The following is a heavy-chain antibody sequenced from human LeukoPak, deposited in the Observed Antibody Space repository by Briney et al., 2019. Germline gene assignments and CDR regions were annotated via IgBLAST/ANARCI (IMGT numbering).Heavy chain of an antibody. V-gene: IGHV4-59*08. CDR2: IYYSGAT. D-gene: IGHD1-26*01. CDR3: ARHGAWAPFDY. CDR1: GGSMNSYY. Sequence: PSETLSLTCTVSGGSMNSYYCSWIRQPPGKGLEWIAYIYYSGATNYSPSLKSRVTISVDRSKNQFSLKLNSVTAADTAVYYCARHGAWAPFDYWGQGTLVTVSS. J-gene: IGHJ4*02.